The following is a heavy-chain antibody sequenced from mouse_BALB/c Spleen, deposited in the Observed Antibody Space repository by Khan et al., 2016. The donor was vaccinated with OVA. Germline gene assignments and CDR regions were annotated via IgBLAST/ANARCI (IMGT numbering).Heavy chain of an antibody. D-gene: IGHD3-2*02. CDR1: GYTFTNYW. V-gene: IGHV1-76*01. J-gene: IGHJ2*01. CDR2: IYPGTDNA. CDR3: AREEALDYFDY. Sequence: QVQLKESGAELVRPGASVKLSCKTSGYTFTNYWIHWIKQRSGQGLEWFARIYPGTDNAYSNGKLKDKVTLTADKSSSTVYMQLSSLKSEDSAVYFCAREEALDYFDYWGQGTTLTVSS.